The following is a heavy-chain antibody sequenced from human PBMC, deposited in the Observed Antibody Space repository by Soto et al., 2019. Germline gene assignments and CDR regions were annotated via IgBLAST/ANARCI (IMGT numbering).Heavy chain of an antibody. J-gene: IGHJ4*02. Sequence: QVQLKESGPGLVKPSETLSITCTVSGGSVSSGSYYWSWIRQPPGKGLEWIGYIYYSGSTNYNPSLKSRVTISVDTSKNQFSLKLSSVTAADTAVYYCARVYDSSVNVDYWGQGTLVTVSS. CDR3: ARVYDSSVNVDY. D-gene: IGHD3-22*01. CDR1: GGSVSSGSYY. CDR2: IYYSGST. V-gene: IGHV4-61*01.